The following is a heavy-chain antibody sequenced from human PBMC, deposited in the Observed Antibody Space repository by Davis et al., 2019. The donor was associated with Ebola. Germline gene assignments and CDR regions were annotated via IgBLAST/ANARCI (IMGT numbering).Heavy chain of an antibody. CDR3: ARGGGYSSSLYYYYYGMDV. CDR1: GGSISSSSYY. D-gene: IGHD6-13*01. Sequence: PSETLSLTCTVSGGSISSSSYYWSWIRQPPGKGLEWIGEINHSGSTNYNPSLKSRVTISVDTSKNQFSLKLSSVTAADTAVYYCARGGGYSSSLYYYYYGMDVWGQGTTVTVSS. J-gene: IGHJ6*02. V-gene: IGHV4-39*07. CDR2: INHSGST.